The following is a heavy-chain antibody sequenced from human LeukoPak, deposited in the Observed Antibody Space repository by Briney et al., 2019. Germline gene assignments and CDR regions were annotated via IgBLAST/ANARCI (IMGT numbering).Heavy chain of an antibody. V-gene: IGHV4-39*01. CDR2: IYYSGST. CDR3: ARSKAHCDSSGYPAPFDY. D-gene: IGHD3-22*01. J-gene: IGHJ4*02. Sequence: SETLSLTCTVSGGSISSSSYYWGWIRQPPGKGLEWIGGIYYSGSTYYNPSLKSRVTISVDTSKNQFSLKLSSVTAADTAVYCCARSKAHCDSSGYPAPFDYWGQGTLVTVSS. CDR1: GGSISSSSYY.